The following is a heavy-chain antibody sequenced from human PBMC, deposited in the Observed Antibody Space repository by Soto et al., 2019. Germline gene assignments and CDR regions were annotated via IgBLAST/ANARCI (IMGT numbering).Heavy chain of an antibody. D-gene: IGHD3-22*01. J-gene: IGHJ6*02. CDR2: IIPVHGTT. V-gene: IGHV1-69*01. CDR1: GGIFSSFS. Sequence: QVQLQQSGAEVKKPGSSVKVSCKASGGIFSSFSLNWVRQAPGQGLEWMGGIIPVHGTTNYAQKFQGRVTITADDSTFTAYMDLDSLTSDDTAVYYCAKVGVVVGNQIYYYYGMDVWGQGTTVTVSS. CDR3: AKVGVVVGNQIYYYYGMDV.